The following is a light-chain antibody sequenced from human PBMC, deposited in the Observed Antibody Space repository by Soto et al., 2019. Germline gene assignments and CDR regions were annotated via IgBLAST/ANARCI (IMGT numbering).Light chain of an antibody. CDR3: QQYDHLPLT. J-gene: IGKJ4*01. CDR2: DAS. V-gene: IGKV1-33*01. Sequence: DIQMTQSPSSLSASVGDRVTITCQARQDINRFLNWYQHKPGKAPNLLIYDASNLETGVPSRFSGSGSGTDFTFTISSLQPEDLATYYCQQYDHLPLTFGGGTKVDIK. CDR1: QDINRF.